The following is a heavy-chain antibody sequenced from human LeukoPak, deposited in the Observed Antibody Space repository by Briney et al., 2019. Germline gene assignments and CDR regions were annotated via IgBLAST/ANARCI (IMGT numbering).Heavy chain of an antibody. CDR1: GFTFSSYS. CDR3: ARALIDGNTPFDY. CDR2: ISSSSSYI. J-gene: IGHJ4*02. Sequence: KPGGSLRLSCAASGFTFSSYSMNWVRQAPGKGLEWVSSISSSSSYIYYADSVKGRFTISRDNAKNSLYLQMNSLRAEDTAVYYCARALIDGNTPFDYWGPGTLVTVSS. D-gene: IGHD4-23*01. V-gene: IGHV3-21*01.